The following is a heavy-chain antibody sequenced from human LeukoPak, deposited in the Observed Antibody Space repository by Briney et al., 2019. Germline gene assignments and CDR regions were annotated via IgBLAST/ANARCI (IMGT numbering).Heavy chain of an antibody. CDR2: IRYDGSNK. CDR1: GFTFSSYG. J-gene: IGHJ5*02. CDR3: AKGQFDYSTNGGPWFDP. Sequence: GGSLRLSCAASGFTFSSYGMHWVRQAPGKGLEWVAFIRYDGSNKYYADSVKGRFTISRDNSKNTLYLQMNSLRAEDTAVYYCAKGQFDYSTNGGPWFDPWGQGTLVTVSS. V-gene: IGHV3-30*02. D-gene: IGHD4-11*01.